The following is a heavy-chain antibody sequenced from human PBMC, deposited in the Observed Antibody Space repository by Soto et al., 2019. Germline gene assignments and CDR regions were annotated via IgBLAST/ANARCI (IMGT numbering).Heavy chain of an antibody. CDR3: VRDNWGSGAFDI. D-gene: IGHD7-27*01. Sequence: GGSLRLSCAASGFTFSSYGMHWVRQAPGKGLEWVAVIWYDGSNKYYADSVKGRFTISRDNSKNTLYLQMNSLRAEDTAVYYCVRDNWGSGAFDIWGQGTMVTVSS. V-gene: IGHV3-33*01. J-gene: IGHJ3*02. CDR2: IWYDGSNK. CDR1: GFTFSSYG.